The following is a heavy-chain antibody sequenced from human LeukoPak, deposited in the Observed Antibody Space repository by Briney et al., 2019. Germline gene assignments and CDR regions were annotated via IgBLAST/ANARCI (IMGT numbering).Heavy chain of an antibody. J-gene: IGHJ4*02. CDR1: GFTFSSYA. D-gene: IGHD3-16*01. CDR3: AKDRANWAIDD. Sequence: GGSLRLSCAASGFTFSSYAMSWVRQAPGKGLEWISYIGGDGIAFYADSVKGRFTASKDDARKSMYLQMNSLRVEDTAVYYCAKDRANWAIDDWGQGTQVTVSS. V-gene: IGHV3-48*04. CDR2: IGGDGIA.